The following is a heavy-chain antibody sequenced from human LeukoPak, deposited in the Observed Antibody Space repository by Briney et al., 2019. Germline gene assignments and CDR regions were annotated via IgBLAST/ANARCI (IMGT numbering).Heavy chain of an antibody. D-gene: IGHD6-19*01. V-gene: IGHV4-34*01. CDR3: ASLIAVAPYFDY. CDR1: GGSFSGYY. J-gene: IGHJ4*02. Sequence: SETLSLTCAVYGGSFSGYYWSWIRQPPGKGLEWIGEINHSGSTNYNPSLKSRVTISVDTSKNQFSLKLSSVTAADTAVYYCASLIAVAPYFDYWGQGTLVTVSS. CDR2: INHSGST.